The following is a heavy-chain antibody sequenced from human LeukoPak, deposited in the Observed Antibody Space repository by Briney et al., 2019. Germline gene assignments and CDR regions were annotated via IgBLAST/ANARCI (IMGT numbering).Heavy chain of an antibody. CDR1: GFTLSDYW. J-gene: IGHJ6*02. CDR3: VRGGHKLDFQTTRYYYGVDV. Sequence: GGSLRLACAASGFTLSDYWMHWVRQGPGKGLVHVSRIEDDGSRTVYGDSVKGRFTISRDDAQNTMYLQMNSLRAEDTAVYYCVRGGHKLDFQTTRYYYGVDVWGQGTTVTVSS. D-gene: IGHD4-17*01. CDR2: IEDDGSRT. V-gene: IGHV3-74*03.